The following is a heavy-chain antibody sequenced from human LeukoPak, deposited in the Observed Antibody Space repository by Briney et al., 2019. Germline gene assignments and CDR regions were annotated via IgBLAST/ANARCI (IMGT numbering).Heavy chain of an antibody. D-gene: IGHD3-16*02. Sequence: ASVKVSCKASGYTFTTAGIGWVRQAPGQGLEWMGWINTNTGNPTYAQGFTGRFVFSLDTSVSTAYLQISSLKAEDTAVYYCARVKITFGGVIVSLPDYWGQGTLVTVSS. CDR2: INTNTGNP. CDR1: GYTFTTAG. V-gene: IGHV7-4-1*02. J-gene: IGHJ4*02. CDR3: ARVKITFGGVIVSLPDY.